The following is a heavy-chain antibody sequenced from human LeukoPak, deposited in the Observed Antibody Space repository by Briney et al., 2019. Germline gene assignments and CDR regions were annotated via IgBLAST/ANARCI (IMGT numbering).Heavy chain of an antibody. CDR1: GGTFSSYA. J-gene: IGHJ1*01. CDR2: IIPIFGTA. D-gene: IGHD3-22*01. CDR3: ARNGIYDSRFQH. Sequence: GASVKVSCKASGGTFSSYAISWVRQAPGQGLEWMGGIIPIFGTANYAQKFQGRVTITADESTSTAYMELSSLRSEDTAVYYCARNGIYDSRFQHWGQGTLVTVSS. V-gene: IGHV1-69*01.